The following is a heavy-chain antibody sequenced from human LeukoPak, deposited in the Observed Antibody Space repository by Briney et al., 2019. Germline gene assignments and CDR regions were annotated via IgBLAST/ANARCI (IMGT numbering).Heavy chain of an antibody. Sequence: GGSLRLSCAASGFTFTNYWMHWVRQAPGMGLVWVARLPPDELDIIYADSVKGRFTVSRDNAKNTVYLQMNNLRAEDTAVYYCARSRDKTYYGMDVWGQGTTVTVSS. CDR1: GFTFTNYW. J-gene: IGHJ6*02. CDR2: LPPDELDI. CDR3: ARSRDKTYYGMDV. V-gene: IGHV3-74*01.